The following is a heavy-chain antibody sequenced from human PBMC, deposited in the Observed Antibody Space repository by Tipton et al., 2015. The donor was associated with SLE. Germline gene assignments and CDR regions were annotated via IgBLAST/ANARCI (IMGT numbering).Heavy chain of an antibody. J-gene: IGHJ4*02. CDR1: GFTFSSYA. CDR2: ISGSGGST. CDR3: AKAKPARQNNYSSREDYFDY. D-gene: IGHD6-13*01. V-gene: IGHV3-23*01. Sequence: SLRLSCAASGFTFSSYAMSWVRQAPGKGLEWVSAISGSGGSTYYADSVKGQFTISRDNSKNTLYLQMNSLRAEDTAVYYCAKAKPARQNNYSSREDYFDYWGQGTLVTVSS.